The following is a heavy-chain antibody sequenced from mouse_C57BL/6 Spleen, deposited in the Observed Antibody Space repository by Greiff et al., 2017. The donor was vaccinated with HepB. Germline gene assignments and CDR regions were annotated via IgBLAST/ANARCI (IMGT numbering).Heavy chain of an antibody. CDR2: ISSGSSTI. V-gene: IGHV5-17*01. CDR1: GFTFSDYG. D-gene: IGHD1-1*01. J-gene: IGHJ4*01. CDR3: AKGTTVVAGAMDY. Sequence: EVQGVESGGGLVKPGGSLKLSCAASGFTFSDYGMHWVRQAPEKGLEWVAYISSGSSTIYYADTVKGRFTISRDNAKNTLFLQMTSLRSEDTAMYYCAKGTTVVAGAMDYWGQGTSVTVSS.